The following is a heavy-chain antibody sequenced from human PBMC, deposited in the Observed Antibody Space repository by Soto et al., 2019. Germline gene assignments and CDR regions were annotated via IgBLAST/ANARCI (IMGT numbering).Heavy chain of an antibody. CDR1: GFTFSSYS. Sequence: PGGSLRLSCAASGFTFSSYSMNWVRQAPGKGLEWVSSISSSSSYIYYADSVKGRFTISRDNAKNSLYLQMNSLRAEDTAVYYCARDPAVYTIPERYFDYWGKGTLVTVSS. CDR2: ISSSSSYI. J-gene: IGHJ4*02. CDR3: ARDPAVYTIPERYFDY. V-gene: IGHV3-21*01. D-gene: IGHD2-8*01.